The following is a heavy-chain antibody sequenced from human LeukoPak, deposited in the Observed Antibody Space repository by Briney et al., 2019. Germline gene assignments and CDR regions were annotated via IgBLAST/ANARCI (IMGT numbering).Heavy chain of an antibody. CDR2: IIPIFGTA. J-gene: IGHJ4*02. V-gene: IGHV1-69*01. CDR1: GGTFSSYA. CDR3: AKASGWSNYFDY. Sequence: SVKVSCKASGGTFSSYAISWVRQAPGQGLGWMGGIIPIFGTANYAQKFQGRVTITADESTSTAYMELSSLRSEDTAVYYCAKASGWSNYFDYWGQGTLVTVSS. D-gene: IGHD6-19*01.